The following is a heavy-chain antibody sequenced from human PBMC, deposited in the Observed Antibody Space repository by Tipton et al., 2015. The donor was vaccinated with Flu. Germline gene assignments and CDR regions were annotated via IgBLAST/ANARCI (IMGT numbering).Heavy chain of an antibody. Sequence: TLSLTCTVSGDSISSGSYYWSWIRQPAGKGLEWIGRIYTHVNTNYNPSLKSRVTIAVDTSKNHFSLKLGSVTVADTAVYFCARAPIGTYGSGSYYNIWGQGTLVTGSS. CDR2: IYTHVNT. V-gene: IGHV4-61*02. CDR3: ARAPIGTYGSGSYYNI. J-gene: IGHJ4*02. D-gene: IGHD3-10*01. CDR1: GDSISSGSYY.